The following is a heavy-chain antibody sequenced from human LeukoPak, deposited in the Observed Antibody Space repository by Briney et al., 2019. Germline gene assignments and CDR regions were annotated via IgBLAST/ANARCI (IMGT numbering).Heavy chain of an antibody. V-gene: IGHV3-7*01. CDR3: ASRIFDL. Sequence: GGSLRLSCVGSGFIFSNYWMAWVRQAPGKGLEFVANLNEDGSERHYVGSVKGRFTISRDNAKNSVYLQMNSLRAEDTAVYYCASRIFDLWGQGTMVTVSS. J-gene: IGHJ3*01. CDR2: LNEDGSER. D-gene: IGHD2-15*01. CDR1: GFIFSNYW.